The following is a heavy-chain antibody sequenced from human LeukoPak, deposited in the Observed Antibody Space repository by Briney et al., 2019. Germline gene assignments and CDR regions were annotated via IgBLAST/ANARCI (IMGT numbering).Heavy chain of an antibody. J-gene: IGHJ6*02. Sequence: GGSLRLSCAASGFTFSSYAMSWVGQAPRKGLDWVSAISGSGGNTYYADSVKGRFTISRDNSKDTLYLQMNSLRAEDTAVYYCAKPYYFGSGSPFYGMDVWGQGTTVTVSS. D-gene: IGHD3-10*01. CDR2: ISGSGGNT. CDR3: AKPYYFGSGSPFYGMDV. V-gene: IGHV3-23*01. CDR1: GFTFSSYA.